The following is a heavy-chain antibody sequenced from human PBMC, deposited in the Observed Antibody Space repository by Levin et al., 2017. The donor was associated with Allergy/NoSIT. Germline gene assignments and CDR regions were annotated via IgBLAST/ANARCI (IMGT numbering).Heavy chain of an antibody. CDR2: MNPNSGNT. Sequence: GESLKISCKASGYTFTSYDINWVRQATGQGLEWMGWMNPNSGNTGYAQKFQGRVTMTRNTSISTAYMELSSLRSEDTAVYYCARINWGSGGDWYFDLWGRGTLVTVSS. D-gene: IGHD7-27*01. CDR1: GYTFTSYD. J-gene: IGHJ2*01. CDR3: ARINWGSGGDWYFDL. V-gene: IGHV1-8*01.